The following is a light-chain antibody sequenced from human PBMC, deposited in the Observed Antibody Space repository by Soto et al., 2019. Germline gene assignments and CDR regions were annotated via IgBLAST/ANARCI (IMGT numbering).Light chain of an antibody. Sequence: EIVMTQSPATLSVSPGEWSTLACRASQSVRSNLAWYQQRPGQAPRLLIYAASTRATGIPDRFSGSGSGTDFTLTISRLEPEDFAVYYCQQYGSSPPGTFGQGTKVDIK. CDR2: AAS. CDR3: QQYGSSPPGT. V-gene: IGKV3-20*01. J-gene: IGKJ1*01. CDR1: QSVRSN.